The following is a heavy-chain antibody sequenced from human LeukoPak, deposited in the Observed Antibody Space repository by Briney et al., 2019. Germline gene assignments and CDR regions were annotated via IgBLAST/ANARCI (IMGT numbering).Heavy chain of an antibody. CDR3: ARDPSGYDH. Sequence: PGGSLRLSCAASGFTFSSYWMIGLRQAPGKGLEWVANIKQDGSEKYYVDSVKGRFTISRDNAKKSLYLQMNSLRAEDTAVYYCARDPSGYDHWGQGTLVTVSS. V-gene: IGHV3-7*01. D-gene: IGHD5-12*01. J-gene: IGHJ4*02. CDR1: GFTFSSYW. CDR2: IKQDGSEK.